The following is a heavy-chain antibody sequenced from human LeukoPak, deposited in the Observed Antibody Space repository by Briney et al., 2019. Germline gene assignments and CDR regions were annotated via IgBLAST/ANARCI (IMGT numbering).Heavy chain of an antibody. D-gene: IGHD3-16*02. CDR2: IYSGGST. V-gene: IGHV3-66*01. Sequence: PGGSLRLSCAASGFTFDDYGMSWVRQAPGKGLEWVSVIYSGGSTYYADPVKGRFTISRDNSKNTLYLQMNSLRAEDTAVYYCARVENDYVWGSYRSQPEYYFDYWGQGTLVTVSS. J-gene: IGHJ4*02. CDR1: GFTFDDYG. CDR3: ARVENDYVWGSYRSQPEYYFDY.